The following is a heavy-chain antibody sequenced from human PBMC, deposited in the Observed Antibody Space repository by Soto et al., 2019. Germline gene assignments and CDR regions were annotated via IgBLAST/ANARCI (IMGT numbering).Heavy chain of an antibody. CDR2: ISGSGGST. CDR3: ANFFFQAEDGIRDTVPVSAFLLNRSSDL. D-gene: IGHD2-15*01. Sequence: PGKGLEWVSAISGSGGSTSYADSVKGQFTISRDNSKNPLYLQMNSLRAEDTAVYYCANFFFQAEDGIRDTVPVSAFLLNRSSDL. V-gene: IGHV3-23*01. J-gene: IGHJ2*01.